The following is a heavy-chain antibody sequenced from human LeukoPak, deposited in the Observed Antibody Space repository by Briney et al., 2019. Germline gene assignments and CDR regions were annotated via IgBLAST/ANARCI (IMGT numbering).Heavy chain of an antibody. J-gene: IGHJ6*02. CDR1: GGSISSYY. Sequence: SETLSLTCTVSGGSISSYYWSWIRQPPGKGLEWIGYIYYSGSTSYNPSLKSRVTISVDTSKNQFSLKLSSVTAADTAVYYCARVTGTTQSYYYYGMDVWGQGTTVTVSS. D-gene: IGHD1-1*01. CDR2: IYYSGST. CDR3: ARVTGTTQSYYYYGMDV. V-gene: IGHV4-59*01.